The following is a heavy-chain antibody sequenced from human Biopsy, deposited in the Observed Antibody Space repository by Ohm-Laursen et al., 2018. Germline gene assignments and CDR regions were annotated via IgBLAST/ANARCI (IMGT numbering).Heavy chain of an antibody. J-gene: IGHJ4*02. Sequence: ASVKVSCKVSVYTINELSMHWVRQVPGKGLEWMGGFAPENGKTVYAQNSQARVSLPEDTSTDTAYMELRSLRSEDTAVYYCAADINVWNVNYWGQGTQVTVSS. V-gene: IGHV1-24*01. CDR2: FAPENGKT. CDR1: VYTINELS. CDR3: AADINVWNVNY. D-gene: IGHD1-1*01.